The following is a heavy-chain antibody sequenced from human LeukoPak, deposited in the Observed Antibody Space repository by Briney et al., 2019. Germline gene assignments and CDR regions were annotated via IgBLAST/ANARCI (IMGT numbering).Heavy chain of an antibody. D-gene: IGHD3-3*01. J-gene: IGHJ6*02. Sequence: ASVKVSCKVSGYALTELSMHWVRQAPGKGLEWMGGFDPEDGETIYAQKSQGRVTMTEDTSTDTAYMELSSLRSEDTAVYYCATALRSPQPQYYDFWSGYYYLSHHYGMDVWGQGTTVTVSS. CDR3: ATALRSPQPQYYDFWSGYYYLSHHYGMDV. V-gene: IGHV1-24*01. CDR2: FDPEDGET. CDR1: GYALTELS.